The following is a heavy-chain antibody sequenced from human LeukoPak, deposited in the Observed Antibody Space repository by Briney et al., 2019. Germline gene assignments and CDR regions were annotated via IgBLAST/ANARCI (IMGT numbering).Heavy chain of an antibody. CDR3: ARYSSSSHH. Sequence: GGSLRLSCAASGFTFTRYSMNWVRQAPGKGLEWVSYIGSSSGTIYYADSVKGRFTISRDNAKNSLYLQMNSLRAEDTAVYYCARYSSSSHHWGQGTLVTVSS. CDR2: IGSSSGTI. J-gene: IGHJ4*02. D-gene: IGHD6-6*01. CDR1: GFTFTRYS. V-gene: IGHV3-48*04.